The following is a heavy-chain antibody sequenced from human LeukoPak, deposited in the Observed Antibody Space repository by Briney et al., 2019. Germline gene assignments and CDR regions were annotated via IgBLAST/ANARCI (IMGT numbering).Heavy chain of an antibody. CDR1: GGSISSGSYY. Sequence: TLSLTCTVSGGSISSGSYYWSWIRQPAGKGLEWIGRIYTSGSTNYNPSLKSRVTISVDTSKKQFSLKLSSVTAADTAVYYCASARDGYNWSYWGQGTLVTVSS. D-gene: IGHD5-24*01. V-gene: IGHV4-61*02. CDR3: ASARDGYNWSY. CDR2: IYTSGST. J-gene: IGHJ4*02.